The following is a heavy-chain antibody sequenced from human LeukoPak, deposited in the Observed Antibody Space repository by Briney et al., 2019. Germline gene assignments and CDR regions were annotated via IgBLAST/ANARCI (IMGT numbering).Heavy chain of an antibody. D-gene: IGHD2-21*02. CDR2: ISDSGGAT. J-gene: IGHJ4*02. V-gene: IGHV3-23*01. CDR3: AKRHERTAYYFDY. CDR1: GFIFSDSA. Sequence: GGSLRLSCAASGFIFSDSAMSWVRQAPGKGLEWVSTISDSGGATYYVDSVKGRLTVSRDNSKNTLYLQMNTLRAEDTAVYYCAKRHERTAYYFDYWAREPWSPSPQ.